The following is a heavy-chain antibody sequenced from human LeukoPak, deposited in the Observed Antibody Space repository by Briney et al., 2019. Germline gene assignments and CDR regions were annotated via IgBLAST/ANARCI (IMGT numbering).Heavy chain of an antibody. CDR3: AKDKDHGRYSSSWYSFDY. V-gene: IGHV3-43D*03. D-gene: IGHD6-13*01. CDR1: GFTFDDYA. CDR2: ISWDGGST. J-gene: IGHJ4*02. Sequence: PGGSLRLSCAASGFTFDDYAMHWVRQAPGKGLEWVSLISWDGGSTNYADSVKGRFTISRDNSKNSLYLQMNSLRAEDTALYYCAKDKDHGRYSSSWYSFDYWGQGTLVTVSS.